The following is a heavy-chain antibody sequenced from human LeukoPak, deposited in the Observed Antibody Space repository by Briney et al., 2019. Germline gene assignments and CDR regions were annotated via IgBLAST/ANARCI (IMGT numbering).Heavy chain of an antibody. D-gene: IGHD5-18*01. V-gene: IGHV3-74*01. CDR2: INSSGNRT. CDR1: GFTFSSYW. Sequence: GGSLRLSCAASGFTFSSYWMHWVRQAPGKGLVGVSHINSSGNRTSYADSVKGRFSISRDNAKNTLYLQMNSLRAEDTAVYYCARDKDTASFDYWGQGTLVTVSS. J-gene: IGHJ4*02. CDR3: ARDKDTASFDY.